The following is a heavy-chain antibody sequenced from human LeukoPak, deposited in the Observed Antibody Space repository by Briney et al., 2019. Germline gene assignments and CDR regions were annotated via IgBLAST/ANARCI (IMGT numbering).Heavy chain of an antibody. CDR1: GGSISSSSYY. V-gene: IGHV4-39*01. J-gene: IGHJ4*02. CDR2: IYYSGCT. Sequence: PSETLPLTCTVSGGSISSSSYYWGWIRQPPGKGLEWIGSIYYSGCTYYNPSLKSRVTISVDTSKNQFSLKLSSVTAADTAVYYCARHRYGPTEIDYWGQGTLVTVSS. CDR3: ARHRYGPTEIDY. D-gene: IGHD1-1*01.